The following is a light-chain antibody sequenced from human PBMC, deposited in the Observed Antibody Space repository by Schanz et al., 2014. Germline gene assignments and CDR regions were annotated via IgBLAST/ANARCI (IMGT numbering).Light chain of an antibody. CDR2: DAS. Sequence: DIQMTQSPSTLSASLGDRVTITCRASQSISSWLAWYQQKPGKAPKLLIYDASSLESGVPSRFSGSGSGTEFTLTISSLQPDDFATYYCQQYKSYYTFGPGTKVDIK. J-gene: IGKJ3*01. CDR3: QQYKSYYT. CDR1: QSISSW. V-gene: IGKV1-5*01.